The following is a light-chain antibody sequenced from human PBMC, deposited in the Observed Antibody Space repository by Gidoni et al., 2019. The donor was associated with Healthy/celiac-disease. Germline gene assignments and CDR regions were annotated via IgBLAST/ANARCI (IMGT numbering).Light chain of an antibody. V-gene: IGKV1-39*01. CDR3: QQSNSNPLT. J-gene: IGKJ4*01. Sequence: LQIPHSPSSLSASVGDRVTITCRASQSISSYLHWYQQKPGKAPKLLIYAASSLQSGVPSRFSGSGSGTDFTLTISSLQPEDFATYYCQQSNSNPLTFGGGTRVEIK. CDR1: QSISSY. CDR2: AAS.